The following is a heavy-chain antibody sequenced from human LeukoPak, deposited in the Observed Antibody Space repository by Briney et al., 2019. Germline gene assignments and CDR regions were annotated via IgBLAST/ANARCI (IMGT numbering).Heavy chain of an antibody. D-gene: IGHD3-22*01. CDR2: ISGSGDNT. CDR1: GFTFSISA. Sequence: TGGSLRLSCAASGFTFSISAMKWVRQAPGKGLEWVSTISGSGDNTYYADSVKGRFTISRDNSKNTLSLHMNTLRAEDTAVYYCAQDLLQTFFFDSSGYYSDAFGMWGQGTMVTVSP. V-gene: IGHV3-23*01. J-gene: IGHJ3*02. CDR3: AQDLLQTFFFDSSGYYSDAFGM.